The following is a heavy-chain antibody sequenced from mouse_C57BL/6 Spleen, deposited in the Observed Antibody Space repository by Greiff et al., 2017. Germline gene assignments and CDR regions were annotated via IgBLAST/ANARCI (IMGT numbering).Heavy chain of an antibody. CDR3: ARDNSKRAMDY. J-gene: IGHJ4*01. D-gene: IGHD2-5*01. CDR1: GYTFTSYW. V-gene: IGHV1-61*01. CDR2: IYPSDSET. Sequence: VQLQQSGAELVRPGSSVKLSCKASGYTFTSYWMDWVKQRPGQGLEWIGNIYPSDSETHYNQKFKGKATLTVDKSSSTAYMQLSSLTSEDSAVYYCARDNSKRAMDYWGQGTSVTVSS.